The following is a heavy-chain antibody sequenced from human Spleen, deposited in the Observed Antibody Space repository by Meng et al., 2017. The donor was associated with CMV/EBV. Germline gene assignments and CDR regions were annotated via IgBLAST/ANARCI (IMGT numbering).Heavy chain of an antibody. J-gene: IGHJ4*02. Sequence: GESLKISCAASGFTFSDYFMSWIRQAPGKALEWVSYIDTTGRIRYYADSVTGRFTISRDNAKNSLYLQMDSLRVEDTAFYYCARARLTNVDYWGQGTLVTVSS. CDR3: ARARLTNVDY. V-gene: IGHV3-11*01. CDR2: IDTTGRIR. CDR1: GFTFSDYF. D-gene: IGHD1/OR15-1a*01.